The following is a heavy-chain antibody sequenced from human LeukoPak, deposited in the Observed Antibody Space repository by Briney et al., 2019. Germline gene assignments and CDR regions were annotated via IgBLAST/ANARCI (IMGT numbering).Heavy chain of an antibody. V-gene: IGHV4-39*05. CDR2: IYYSGST. J-gene: IGHJ4*02. CDR3: ASIAAAAPDLYYFDY. CDR1: DGSISSSSYY. Sequence: SETPSLTCTVSDGSISSSSYYWGWIRQPPGKGLEWIGSIYYSGSTYYNPSLKSRVTISVDTSKNQFSLKVSSVTAADTAIYYCASIAAAAPDLYYFDYWGRGTLVTVSS. D-gene: IGHD6-13*01.